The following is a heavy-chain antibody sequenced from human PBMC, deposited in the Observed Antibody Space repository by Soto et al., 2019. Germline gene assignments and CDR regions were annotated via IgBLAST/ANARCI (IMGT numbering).Heavy chain of an antibody. Sequence: QVQLVQSGAEVKKPGASVKVSCKASGYTFTTYGITWVRQAPGQGLEWMGWISLYDGSTKYAQNLQGRVTMTTDTPTSTAYMEFTSLRSDDTAVYYCARERASGYFDFWGQGTLVTVSS. D-gene: IGHD3-10*01. CDR1: GYTFTTYG. CDR2: ISLYDGST. J-gene: IGHJ4*02. V-gene: IGHV1-18*01. CDR3: ARERASGYFDF.